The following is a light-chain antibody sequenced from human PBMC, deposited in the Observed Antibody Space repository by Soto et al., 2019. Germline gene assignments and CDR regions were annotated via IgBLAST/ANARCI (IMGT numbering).Light chain of an antibody. CDR2: EVS. CDR1: SSDVGISNL. J-gene: IGLJ3*02. Sequence: QSALTQPASVSGSPGQSITISCTGTSSDVGISNLVSWYQQHPGKAPKLMIHEVSPRPSGVSNRFSGSKSGNTASLTISGLQAEDEADYYCYSNAGGPWVFGGGTKLTVL. CDR3: YSNAGGPWV. V-gene: IGLV2-23*02.